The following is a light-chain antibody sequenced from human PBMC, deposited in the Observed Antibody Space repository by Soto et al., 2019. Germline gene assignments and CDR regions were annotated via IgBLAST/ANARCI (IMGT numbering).Light chain of an antibody. CDR3: QQYNDWPPQLT. CDR2: GAS. CDR1: HSVSSK. V-gene: IGKV3-15*01. Sequence: EIVMTQSPATLSVSVGERATLSCRASHSVSSKLAWYQQKPGQARRLLIYGASTRATDIPARFSGSGSGTEFTLTISSLQSEDFAVYYCQQYNDWPPQLTFGGGTKVEIK. J-gene: IGKJ4*01.